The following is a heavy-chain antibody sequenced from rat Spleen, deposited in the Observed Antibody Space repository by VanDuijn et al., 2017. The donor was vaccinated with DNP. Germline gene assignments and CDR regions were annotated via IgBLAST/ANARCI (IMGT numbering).Heavy chain of an antibody. V-gene: IGHV5-7*01. CDR3: ARPLYYYSDQGFAY. CDR1: GFTFSDYY. CDR2: IVYDGSRT. Sequence: EVQLVESGGGLVQPGGSLKLSCAASGFTFSDYYMAWVRQAPKKGLEWVATIVYDGSRTYYRDSVKGRFTISRDNAESTLYLQMDSLRSEDTATYYCARPLYYYSDQGFAYWGQGTLATVSS. J-gene: IGHJ3*01. D-gene: IGHD1-1*01.